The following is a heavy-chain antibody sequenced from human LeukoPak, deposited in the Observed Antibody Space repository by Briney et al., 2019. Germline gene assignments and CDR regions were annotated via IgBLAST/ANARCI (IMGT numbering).Heavy chain of an antibody. CDR3: ARDPTGTPIGYFQH. CDR1: GFTFSSYV. D-gene: IGHD1-1*01. Sequence: GGSLRLSCAASGFTFSSYVMHWVRQAPGKGLEGVAVISYDGSNKYYADSVKGRFTISRDNSKNTLYLQMNSLRAEDTAVYYCARDPTGTPIGYFQHWGQGTLVTVSS. J-gene: IGHJ1*01. CDR2: ISYDGSNK. V-gene: IGHV3-30-3*01.